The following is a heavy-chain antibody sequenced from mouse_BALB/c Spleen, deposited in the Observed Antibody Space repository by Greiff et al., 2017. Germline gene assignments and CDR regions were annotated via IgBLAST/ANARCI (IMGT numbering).Heavy chain of an antibody. V-gene: IGHV5-17*02. CDR2: ISSGSSTI. J-gene: IGHJ4*01. Sequence: EVQGVESGGGLVQPGGSRKLSCAASGFTFSSFGMHWVRQAPEKGLEWVAYISSGSSTIYYADTVKGRFTISRDNPKNTLFLQMTSLRSEDTAMYYCARKDAYAMDYWGQGTSVTVSS. CDR1: GFTFSSFG. CDR3: ARKDAYAMDY.